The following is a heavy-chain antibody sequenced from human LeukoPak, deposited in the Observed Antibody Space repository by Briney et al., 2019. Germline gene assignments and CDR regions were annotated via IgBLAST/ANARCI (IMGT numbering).Heavy chain of an antibody. CDR2: ISYDGSNK. Sequence: PGGSLRLSCAASGFTFSSYGMHWVRQAPGKGLEWVAVISYDGSNKYYADSVKGRFTISRDNSKNTLYLRMNSLRAEDTAVYYCAKDLEVSEWELTGIDYWGQGTLVTVSS. D-gene: IGHD3-3*01. CDR1: GFTFSSYG. J-gene: IGHJ4*02. CDR3: AKDLEVSEWELTGIDY. V-gene: IGHV3-30*18.